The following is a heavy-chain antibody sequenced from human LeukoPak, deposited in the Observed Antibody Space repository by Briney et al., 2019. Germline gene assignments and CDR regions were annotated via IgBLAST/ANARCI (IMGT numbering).Heavy chain of an antibody. D-gene: IGHD5-18*01. J-gene: IGHJ4*02. Sequence: SETLSLTCAVYGGSFSGYYWSWIRQPPGKGLEWIGEINHSGSTNYNPSLKSRVTISVDTSKNQFSLKLSSVTAADTAVYYCARGRRGYSVPFDYWGQGTLVTVSS. CDR1: GGSFSGYY. CDR2: INHSGST. CDR3: ARGRRGYSVPFDY. V-gene: IGHV4-34*01.